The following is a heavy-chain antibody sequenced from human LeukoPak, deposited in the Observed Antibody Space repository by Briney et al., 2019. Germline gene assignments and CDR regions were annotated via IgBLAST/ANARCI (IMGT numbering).Heavy chain of an antibody. Sequence: GGSLRLSCAASGFTFSSYDMHWVRQATGKGLEWVSGIGTAGDIYYPGSVKGRFTISRDNSKNTLYLQMNSLRAEDTAVYYCAKVGSVVIYYFDYWGQGTLVTVSS. CDR1: GFTFSSYD. CDR3: AKVGSVVIYYFDY. J-gene: IGHJ4*02. CDR2: IGTAGDI. V-gene: IGHV3-13*01. D-gene: IGHD3-22*01.